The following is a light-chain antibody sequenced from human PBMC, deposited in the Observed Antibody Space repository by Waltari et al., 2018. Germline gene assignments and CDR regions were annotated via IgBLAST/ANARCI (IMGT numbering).Light chain of an antibody. V-gene: IGLV2-14*03. CDR3: CSYTSSVSWV. CDR2: DVT. J-gene: IGLJ3*02. Sequence: QSALTQPASVSGSPGQSITISCTGSSSDVGRYNYVSWYQQHPGKAPTLLILDVTNRPSEISSRVTGSKSGNTASLTISGLQAEDEADYYCCSYTSSVSWVFGGGTKVTVL. CDR1: SSDVGRYNY.